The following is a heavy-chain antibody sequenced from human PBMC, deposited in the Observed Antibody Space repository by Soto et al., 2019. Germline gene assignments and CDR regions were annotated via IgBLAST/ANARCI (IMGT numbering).Heavy chain of an antibody. J-gene: IGHJ4*02. D-gene: IGHD3-16*01. CDR1: GFTFTSYG. Sequence: QAHLVESGGGVVQPGRSLRLSCAASGFTFTSYGMHWVRQAPGTRLEWVAVISYDGGLQHYADSVKGRFTISRDNSKNMVLLQMHSLRAEDTAVYYCVSDRRYGHASVPYSWGQGTLVSVSS. CDR3: VSDRRYGHASVPYS. V-gene: IGHV3-30*03. CDR2: ISYDGGLQ.